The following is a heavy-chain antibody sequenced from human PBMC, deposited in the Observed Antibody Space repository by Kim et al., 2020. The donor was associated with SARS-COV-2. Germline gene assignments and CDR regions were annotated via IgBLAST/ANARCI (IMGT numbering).Heavy chain of an antibody. CDR2: TTRSGDGS. CDR1: GFTFSAFA. J-gene: IGHJ4*02. Sequence: GGSLRLSCAGSGFTFSAFAIHWVRRAPGKGLEYVSATTRSGDGSFYADSVEGRFTSSRDNSKNTLYLQMNGLRLEDTSVYYCVRDGRNYGAVLWGQGTLVIVSS. D-gene: IGHD1-7*01. CDR3: VRDGRNYGAVL. V-gene: IGHV3-64D*06.